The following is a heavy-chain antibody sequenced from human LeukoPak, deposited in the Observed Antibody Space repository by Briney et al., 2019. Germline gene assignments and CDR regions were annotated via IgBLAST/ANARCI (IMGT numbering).Heavy chain of an antibody. V-gene: IGHV3-7*01. Sequence: GGSLRLSCAASGFTFSSYWMNWARQAPGKGLEWVASINHNGNVNYYVDSVKGRFTISRDNAKNSLYLQMSSLRAEDTAVYYCARDSSLSSYYYGMDVWGQGTTVTVSS. CDR1: GFTFSSYW. J-gene: IGHJ6*02. CDR2: INHNGNVN. CDR3: ARDSSLSSYYYGMDV. D-gene: IGHD2/OR15-2a*01.